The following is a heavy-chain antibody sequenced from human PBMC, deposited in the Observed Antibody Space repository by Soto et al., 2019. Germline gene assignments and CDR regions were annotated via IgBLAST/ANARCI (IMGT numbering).Heavy chain of an antibody. CDR1: GLSLTTSGVA. D-gene: IGHD3-22*01. CDR3: ASRPLRADYYDSSGYPSNWYFDL. J-gene: IGHJ2*01. V-gene: IGHV2-5*01. Sequence: QITLKESGPTLVKSTQTLTLTCTFSGLSLTTSGVAVGWIRQPPGKALEWLALIYWNDVKRYSPSLRSRLTSTKDTSKNQVVLTRTNMDPADTATYYCASRPLRADYYDSSGYPSNWYFDLWGRCTLVMVSS. CDR2: IYWNDVK.